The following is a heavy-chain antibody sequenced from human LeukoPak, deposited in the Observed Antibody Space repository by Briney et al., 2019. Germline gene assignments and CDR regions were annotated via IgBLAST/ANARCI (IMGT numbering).Heavy chain of an antibody. CDR3: TRLLDNDSSGDPDTFDM. CDR1: GGSTTSHY. Sequence: SETLSLTCTVSGGSTTSHYWSRIRQAPGKGLEWIGFIYYSGRTKYNPSLQSRVTISLDTSEKKFSLKVTSVTAADTAVYYCTRLLDNDSSGDPDTFDMWGQGTVVTVSS. J-gene: IGHJ3*02. V-gene: IGHV4-59*08. D-gene: IGHD3-22*01. CDR2: IYYSGRT.